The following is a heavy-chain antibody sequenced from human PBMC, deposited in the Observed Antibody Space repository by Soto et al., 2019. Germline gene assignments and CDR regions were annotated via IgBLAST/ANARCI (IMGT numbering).Heavy chain of an antibody. J-gene: IGHJ5*02. CDR2: IYHSGST. D-gene: IGHD3-10*01. CDR1: GGSISSSNW. Sequence: QVQLQESGPGLVKPSGTLSLTCAVSGGSISSSNWWSWVRQPPGKGLEWIGEIYHSGSTNYNPSLKSRVTISVDKSKNQFSLKLRSVTAADTAVYYCARSGITMVRGVIITGSWFDPWGQGTLVTVSS. V-gene: IGHV4-4*02. CDR3: ARSGITMVRGVIITGSWFDP.